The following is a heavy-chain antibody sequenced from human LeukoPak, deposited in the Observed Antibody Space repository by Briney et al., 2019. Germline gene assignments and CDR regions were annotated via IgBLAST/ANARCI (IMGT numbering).Heavy chain of an antibody. D-gene: IGHD2-15*01. CDR2: ISSSSSYI. CDR3: ARDHSGAQGY. Sequence: GRSLRLSCAASGFTFSSYSMNWVRQAPGKGLEWVSSISSSSSYIYYADSVKGRFTISRDNAKNSLYLQMNSLRAEDTAVYYCARDHSGAQGYWGQGTLVTVSS. J-gene: IGHJ4*02. V-gene: IGHV3-21*01. CDR1: GFTFSSYS.